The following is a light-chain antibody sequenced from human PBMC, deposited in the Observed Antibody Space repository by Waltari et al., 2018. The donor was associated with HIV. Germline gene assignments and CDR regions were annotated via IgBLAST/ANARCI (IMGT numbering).Light chain of an antibody. CDR2: KDS. Sequence: SYELTQSPSVSVSPGQTASITCSGDKLGDKYACWYQQKPGQAPVVVIYKDSERPSGIPERFSGSSSGTTVTLTISGVQAEDEADYYCQSADSSGPYRVFGGGTKLTVL. CDR3: QSADSSGPYRV. J-gene: IGLJ3*02. V-gene: IGLV3-25*03. CDR1: KLGDKY.